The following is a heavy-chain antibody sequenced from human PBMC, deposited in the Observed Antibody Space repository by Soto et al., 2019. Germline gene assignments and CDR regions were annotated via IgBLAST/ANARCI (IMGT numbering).Heavy chain of an antibody. J-gene: IGHJ4*02. CDR1: GGSISSGGYY. Sequence: PSETLFLTCTVSGGSISSGGYYWSWIRQHPGKGLEWIGYIYYSGSTYYNPSLKSRVTISVDTSKNQFSLKLRSVTAADTAVYYCASAGMVRGVITTSFFDYWGQGTLVTVSS. CDR2: IYYSGST. D-gene: IGHD3-10*01. V-gene: IGHV4-31*03. CDR3: ASAGMVRGVITTSFFDY.